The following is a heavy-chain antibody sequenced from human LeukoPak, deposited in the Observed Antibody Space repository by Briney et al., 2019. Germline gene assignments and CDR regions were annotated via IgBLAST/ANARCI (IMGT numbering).Heavy chain of an antibody. J-gene: IGHJ4*02. CDR2: IKEDGSER. V-gene: IGHV3-7*03. Sequence: GGSLRLSCEGSAFIFSGHWMNWVRQTPGKGLEWVASIKEDGSERQYVDSVKGRFSISRDNTKCSLFLQLNSLRADDTAVYYCARGDRVGVTTGHFDYWGQGALVTVSS. CDR1: AFIFSGHW. D-gene: IGHD1-26*01. CDR3: ARGDRVGVTTGHFDY.